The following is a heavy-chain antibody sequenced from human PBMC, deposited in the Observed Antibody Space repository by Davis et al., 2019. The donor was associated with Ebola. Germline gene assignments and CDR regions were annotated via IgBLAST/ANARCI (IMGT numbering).Heavy chain of an antibody. V-gene: IGHV3-23*01. CDR1: GFTFSNYA. Sequence: GESLKISCAASGFTFSNYAMTWVRQAPGKGLEWVSAISGSGGSTYYADSVKGRFTISRDNSKKTLYLQMNSLRAEDTAVYYCARATVDTAMDFLYYYYGMDVWGQGTTVTVSS. J-gene: IGHJ6*02. CDR3: ARATVDTAMDFLYYYYGMDV. D-gene: IGHD5-18*01. CDR2: ISGSGGST.